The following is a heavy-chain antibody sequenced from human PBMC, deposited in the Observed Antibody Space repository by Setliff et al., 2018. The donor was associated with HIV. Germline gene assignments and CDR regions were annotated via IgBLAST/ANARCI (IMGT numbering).Heavy chain of an antibody. CDR2: ISIGSGGAI. D-gene: IGHD3-3*01. J-gene: IGHJ6*02. V-gene: IGHV3-48*03. CDR3: ARDYLYYNLYNGSPVYGMDV. Sequence: GGSLRLSCAASGFTFRNYKFNWVRQAPGRGLEWVSSISIGSGGAIDYADSVQGRFTISRDNSNNSLYLQMNILRVEDTAVYYCARDYLYYNLYNGSPVYGMDVWGQGTTVTVSS. CDR1: GFTFRNYK.